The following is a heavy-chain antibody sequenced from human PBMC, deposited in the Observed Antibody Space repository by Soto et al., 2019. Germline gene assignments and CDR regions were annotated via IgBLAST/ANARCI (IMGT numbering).Heavy chain of an antibody. Sequence: QVQLVESGGGVVQPGRSLRLSCAASGFTFSSYAMHWVRQAPGKGLEWVAVMSYDGSKKYYADSVKGRFTISRDNSKNTLYLLMNSLRAEDTAVYYCASEGYWGQGTLVTVSS. CDR3: ASEGY. CDR1: GFTFSSYA. J-gene: IGHJ4*01. CDR2: MSYDGSKK. V-gene: IGHV3-30-3*01.